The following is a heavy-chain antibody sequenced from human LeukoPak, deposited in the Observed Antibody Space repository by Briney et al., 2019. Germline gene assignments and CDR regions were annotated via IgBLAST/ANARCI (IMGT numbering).Heavy chain of an antibody. CDR2: IYYSGST. J-gene: IGHJ4*02. D-gene: IGHD3-16*01. CDR3: ARVHYDYVWGRPPEDFYFDY. Sequence: SETLSLTCTVSGGSISSSSYYWGWIRQPPGKGLEWIGSIYYSGSTYYNPSLKSRVTISVDTSKNQFSLKLSSVTAADTAVYYCARVHYDYVWGRPPEDFYFDYWGQGTLVTVSS. CDR1: GGSISSSSYY. V-gene: IGHV4-39*01.